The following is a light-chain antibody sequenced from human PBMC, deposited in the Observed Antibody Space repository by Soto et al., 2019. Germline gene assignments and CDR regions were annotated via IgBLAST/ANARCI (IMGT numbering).Light chain of an antibody. J-gene: IGKJ1*01. V-gene: IGKV3-20*01. Sequence: ESVLRQSPGTLSMSPGERATLSCRASQSIRSNYLAWYEQKPGQAPRFLIYGAFSRATGIPDRFSGSGSGTDFTLTITRLEPEDFAVYYCQQYVTSSPRTFGQGTKVDIK. CDR1: QSIRSNY. CDR3: QQYVTSSPRT. CDR2: GAF.